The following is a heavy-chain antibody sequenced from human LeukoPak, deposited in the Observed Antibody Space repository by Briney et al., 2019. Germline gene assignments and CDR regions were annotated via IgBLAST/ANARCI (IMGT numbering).Heavy chain of an antibody. CDR1: GGSISSYY. Sequence: PSETLSLTCTVSGGSISSYYWSWIRQPAGKGLGWIGRIYTSGSTNYNPSLKSRVTMSVDTSKNQFSLKLSSVTAADTAVYYCAREGPSGGVWPYRGNDYWGQGTLVTVSS. D-gene: IGHD3-10*01. CDR3: AREGPSGGVWPYRGNDY. J-gene: IGHJ4*02. V-gene: IGHV4-4*07. CDR2: IYTSGST.